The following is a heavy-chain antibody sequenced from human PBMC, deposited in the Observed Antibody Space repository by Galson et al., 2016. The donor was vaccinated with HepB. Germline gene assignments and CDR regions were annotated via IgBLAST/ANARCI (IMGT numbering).Heavy chain of an antibody. J-gene: IGHJ5*02. CDR2: TYYRAKWYK. CDR1: GDSVSTDSAT. Sequence: CAISGDSVSTDSATWNWIRQSPSRGLEWLGRTYYRAKWYKTYAVSVKSRITINPDTSKNQFSLQLNSVTPEDTAVYYFARAEANWDGGGDNWFDPWGQGTLVTVSS. V-gene: IGHV6-1*01. CDR3: ARAEANWDGGGDNWFDP. D-gene: IGHD7-27*01.